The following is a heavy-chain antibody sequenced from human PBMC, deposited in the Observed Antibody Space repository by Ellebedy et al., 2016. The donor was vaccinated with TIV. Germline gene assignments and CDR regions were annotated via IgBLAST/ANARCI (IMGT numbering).Heavy chain of an antibody. D-gene: IGHD2-15*01. CDR2: INPLGSQK. J-gene: IGHJ4*02. CDR1: GPIFSHNW. Sequence: GESLKISCVDSGPIFSHNWMSWVRQAPGKGLEWVAKINPLGSQKSYVDSVKGRFTISSDNAENSLFLEMNSLRVEDTAVYYCAVEAWWRLDSWGQGTLVTVSS. V-gene: IGHV3-7*01. CDR3: AVEAWWRLDS.